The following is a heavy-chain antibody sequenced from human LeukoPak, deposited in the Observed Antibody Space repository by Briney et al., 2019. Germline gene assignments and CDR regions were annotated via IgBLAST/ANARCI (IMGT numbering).Heavy chain of an antibody. V-gene: IGHV3-11*05. D-gene: IGHD3-3*01. Sequence: GGSLRLSCAASGFTFSDYYMSWIRQAPGKGLEWVAYISTSSSSTDSADSVRGRFTISRDNAKNTLYLQMNSLRAEDTAVYYCAREVTIFGVVRHHYYYYGMDVWGQGTTVTVSS. CDR3: AREVTIFGVVRHHYYYYGMDV. J-gene: IGHJ6*02. CDR2: ISTSSSST. CDR1: GFTFSDYY.